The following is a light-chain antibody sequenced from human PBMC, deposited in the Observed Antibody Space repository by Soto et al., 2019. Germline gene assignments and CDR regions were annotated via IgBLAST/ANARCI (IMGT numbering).Light chain of an antibody. J-gene: IGKJ3*01. CDR3: QQYDNLPVFT. Sequence: DIQMTQSPSSLSASVGDRVTITCQASQDISNYLNWYQQKPGKAPKLLIYDASNLETGVPSRFSGSGSGTDFTFPISSLQPEDIATNYCQQYDNLPVFTFGPGTKVDIK. CDR2: DAS. CDR1: QDISNY. V-gene: IGKV1-33*01.